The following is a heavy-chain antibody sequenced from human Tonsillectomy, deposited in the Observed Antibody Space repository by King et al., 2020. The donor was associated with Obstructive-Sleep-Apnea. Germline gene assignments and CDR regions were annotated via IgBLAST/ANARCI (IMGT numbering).Heavy chain of an antibody. CDR2: ISSGGVST. CDR1: GFTFSSYA. Sequence: VQLVESGGGLVQPGGSLRLSCAASGFTFSSYAANWVRQAPGKGLEWVSTISSGGVSTYYADSVKGRFTISRDNSKNTLYLQMNSLRAEDTAVYYCAKEGRYYDILTGYYRDAMDVWGQGTTVTVS. D-gene: IGHD3-9*01. J-gene: IGHJ6*02. V-gene: IGHV3-23*04. CDR3: AKEGRYYDILTGYYRDAMDV.